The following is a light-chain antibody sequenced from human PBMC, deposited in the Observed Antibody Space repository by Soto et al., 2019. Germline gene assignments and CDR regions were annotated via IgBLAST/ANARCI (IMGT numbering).Light chain of an antibody. J-gene: IGKJ2*01. CDR1: QSVSSSY. V-gene: IGKV3-20*01. CDR2: GAS. Sequence: EIVLTQSPGTLSLSPGERATLSCRASQSVSSSYLAWYQQKPGQAPRLLIYGASSRATGIPDRFSGSGSGKDFTLTISRLEPEDVAVYYCQQYSSTGTFGQGTKLEIK. CDR3: QQYSSTGT.